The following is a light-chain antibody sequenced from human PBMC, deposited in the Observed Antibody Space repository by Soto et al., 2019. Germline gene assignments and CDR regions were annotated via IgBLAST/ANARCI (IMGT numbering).Light chain of an antibody. CDR3: QHLNGYPQT. CDR2: AAS. J-gene: IGKJ4*01. V-gene: IGKV1-9*01. CDR1: QGISSY. Sequence: IQLTQSPSSLSASVGDRVTITCRASQGISSYLVWYQQKPGKAPKLLIYAASTLQSGVPSRFSGSGSGTDFTLTISSLQPEDFATYYCQHLNGYPQTFGGGTKVEI.